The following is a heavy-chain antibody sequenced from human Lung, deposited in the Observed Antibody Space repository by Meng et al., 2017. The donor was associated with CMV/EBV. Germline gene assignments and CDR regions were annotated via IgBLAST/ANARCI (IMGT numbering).Heavy chain of an antibody. Sequence: VDVLQFGAELKQPGAAVRVSCEAYGYTFASNGISWLRQAPGQGLEWMGWFVNNVDTYSAQKFQGRVTMTTDTHTSTAFMELRSLRSDDTAVYYCARGTPGRSYSDYWGQGTLVTVSS. CDR2: FVNNVDT. V-gene: IGHV1-18*01. J-gene: IGHJ4*02. CDR3: ARGTPGRSYSDY. D-gene: IGHD3-10*01. CDR1: GYTFASNG.